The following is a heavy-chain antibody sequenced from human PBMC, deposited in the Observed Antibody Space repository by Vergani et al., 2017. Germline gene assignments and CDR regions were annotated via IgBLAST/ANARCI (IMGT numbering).Heavy chain of an antibody. CDR2: IIPILGIA. J-gene: IGHJ6*02. CDR1: GGTFSSYT. V-gene: IGHV1-69*02. Sequence: VQLVQSGAEVKKPGSSVKVSCKASGGTFSSYTISWVRQAPGQGLEWMGRIIPILGIANYAQKFQGRVTITADKSTSTAYMELSSLRSEDTAVYYCARGIISWNGYYYGMDVWGQGTTVTVSS. CDR3: ARGIISWNGYYYGMDV. D-gene: IGHD3-10*01.